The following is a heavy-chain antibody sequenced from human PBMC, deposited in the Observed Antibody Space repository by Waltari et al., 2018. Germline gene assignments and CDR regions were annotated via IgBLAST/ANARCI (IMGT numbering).Heavy chain of an antibody. CDR1: GYSISSGYY. V-gene: IGHV4-38-2*01. J-gene: IGHJ6*03. CDR2: IYHSGST. D-gene: IGHD6-13*01. Sequence: QVQLQESGPGLVKPSETLSLTCAVSGYSISSGYYWGWIRQPPGKGLEWIGNIYHSGSTHYTPSLKSRLTISVDTSKNQFSLKLSSVTAADTAVYYCARRAAITAAGPTYYMDVWGKGTTVTVSS. CDR3: ARRAAITAAGPTYYMDV.